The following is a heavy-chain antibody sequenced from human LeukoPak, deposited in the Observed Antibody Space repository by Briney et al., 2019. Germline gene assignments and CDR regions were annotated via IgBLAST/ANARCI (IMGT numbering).Heavy chain of an antibody. V-gene: IGHV4-31*03. J-gene: IGHJ4*02. Sequence: PADTESLMCSLSGGSITIGGYFWTWIRQHPGNALEWFGSIYYSENMHYNPSLRIRDPISIHTSQNQFSLKLTSVTAADTAMYYCARGNYYYSGSYYFDFWGQGSLVTVSS. CDR1: GGSITIGGYF. CDR2: IYYSENM. CDR3: ARGNYYYSGSYYFDF. D-gene: IGHD3-10*01.